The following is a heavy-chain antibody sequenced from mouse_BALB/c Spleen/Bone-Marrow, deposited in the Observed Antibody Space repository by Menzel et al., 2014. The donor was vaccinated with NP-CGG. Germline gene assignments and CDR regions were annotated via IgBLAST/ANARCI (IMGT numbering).Heavy chain of an antibody. J-gene: IGHJ4*01. D-gene: IGHD1-1*01. V-gene: IGHV1-69*02. CDR3: TRYGNSLYYAMDY. CDR1: GYTFTSYW. CDR2: IYPSDSYT. Sequence: VKLQESGAELVRPGASVKLSCRASGYTFTSYWINWVKQRPGQGLEWIGNIYPSDSYTNYNQRFKDKATLTVDKSSSTAYMQLSSPTSEDSAVYYCTRYGNSLYYAMDYWGQGTSVTVSS.